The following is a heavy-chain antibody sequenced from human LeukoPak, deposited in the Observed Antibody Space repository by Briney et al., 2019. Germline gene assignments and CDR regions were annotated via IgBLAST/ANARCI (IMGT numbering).Heavy chain of an antibody. V-gene: IGHV5-10-1*01. J-gene: IGHJ4*02. CDR2: IDPSDSYT. D-gene: IGHD2-15*01. CDR1: GYSFTSYW. CDR3: ARRRECSGGSCYSVFDY. Sequence: GESLRISCKGSGYSFTSYWISWVRQMPGKGLEWMGRIDPSDSYTNYSPSFQGHVTISADKSLSTAYLQWSSLKASDSAMYYCARRRECSGGSCYSVFDYWGQGTLVTVSS.